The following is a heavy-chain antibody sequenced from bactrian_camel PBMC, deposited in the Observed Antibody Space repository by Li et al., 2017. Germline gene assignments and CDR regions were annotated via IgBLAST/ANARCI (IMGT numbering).Heavy chain of an antibody. V-gene: IGHV3S53*01. J-gene: IGHJ4*01. CDR2: LDGGGTT. D-gene: IGHD3*01. CDR1: GYIPSTYC. CDR3: AAVAEGRTVEGGVSLWTLFESGY. Sequence: HVQLVESGGGSVPAGGSLKLSCSVSGYIPSTYCMSWFRQAPGKLREVVATLDGGGTTTYAGAVKGRFTVFKGNAGKTPYLQMNSLRPEDTAMYYCAAVAEGRTVEGGVSLWTLFESGYWGQGTQV.